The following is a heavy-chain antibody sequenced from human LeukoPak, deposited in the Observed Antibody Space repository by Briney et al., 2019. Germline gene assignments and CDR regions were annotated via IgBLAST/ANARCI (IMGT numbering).Heavy chain of an antibody. CDR3: ARHDCSSMSCYISFPFDY. V-gene: IGHV4-39*01. CDR1: GGSISSSSYY. Sequence: PSETLSLTCTVSGGSISSSSYYWGWIRQPPGKGLEWIGSFYYSKNTYYNPSLKSRVIISVDTSKNQFSLKLSSVTAADIGVYYCARHDCSSMSCYISFPFDYWGQGILVTVSS. J-gene: IGHJ4*02. CDR2: FYYSKNT. D-gene: IGHD2-2*02.